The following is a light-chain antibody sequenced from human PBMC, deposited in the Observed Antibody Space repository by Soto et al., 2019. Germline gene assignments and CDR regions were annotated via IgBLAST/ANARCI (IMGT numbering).Light chain of an antibody. CDR2: EGS. Sequence: QFALTQPASVSGSPGQSITISCTGTSSDVGSYNLVSWYQQHPGKAPKLMIYEGSKRPSGVSNRFSGSKSGNTASLTISGLQAEDEADYYCCSYAGSSRVFGTGTKVTVL. CDR3: CSYAGSSRV. CDR1: SSDVGSYNL. V-gene: IGLV2-23*01. J-gene: IGLJ1*01.